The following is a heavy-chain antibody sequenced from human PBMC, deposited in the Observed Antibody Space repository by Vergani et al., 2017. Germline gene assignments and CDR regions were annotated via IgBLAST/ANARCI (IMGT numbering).Heavy chain of an antibody. V-gene: IGHV3-21*04. CDR2: ISGRGTYR. D-gene: IGHD5-24*01. CDR3: GRGSDNYN. J-gene: IGHJ4*02. CDR1: GFTFESYG. Sequence: VESGGGLVKGGGSLKLSCATSGFTFESYGMSWVRQVPGKGLEWVSSISGRGTYRLYADPVQGRFSISRDYAKKSVFLQMHNVGAEDTAVYYCGRGSDNYNWGQGTLVTVSS.